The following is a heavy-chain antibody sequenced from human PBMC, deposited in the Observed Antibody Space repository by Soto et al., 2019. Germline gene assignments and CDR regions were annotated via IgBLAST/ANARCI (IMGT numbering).Heavy chain of an antibody. J-gene: IGHJ3*02. CDR2: IYYSGST. Sequence: QVQLQESGPGLVKPSETLSLTCTVSGGSISSYYWSWIRQPPGKGLEWIGYIYYSGSTNYNPSLKSRVTISVDTSKNQFSLKLSSVTAADTAVYYCARPVWFGIGAFDIWGQGTMVTVSS. CDR3: ARPVWFGIGAFDI. D-gene: IGHD3-10*01. CDR1: GGSISSYY. V-gene: IGHV4-59*01.